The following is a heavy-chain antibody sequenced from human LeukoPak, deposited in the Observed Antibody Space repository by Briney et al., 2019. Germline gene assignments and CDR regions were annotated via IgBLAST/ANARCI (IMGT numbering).Heavy chain of an antibody. J-gene: IGHJ4*02. D-gene: IGHD3-22*01. CDR3: ARAGGYYDSSGNYFDF. Sequence: PGGSLRLSCAASGFTFSSYAMSWVRQAPGKGLEWVSGINWNGGSTAYADSVKGRFTISRDNAKNSLYLQMNSLRAEDTAFYYCARAGGYYDSSGNYFDFWGQGTLVTVSS. CDR1: GFTFSSYA. V-gene: IGHV3-20*04. CDR2: INWNGGST.